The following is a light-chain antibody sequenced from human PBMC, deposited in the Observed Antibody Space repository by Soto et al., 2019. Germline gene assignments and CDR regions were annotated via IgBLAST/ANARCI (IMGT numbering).Light chain of an antibody. CDR1: QDISNY. V-gene: IGKV1-33*01. Sequence: DLQMTQSPSSLSASVGDRVTITCQASQDISNYLNWYQQKPGKAPKLLIYDASTLETGVTSRFSGSPSATDFTLTISSLQPEDTATYYCKQYDTLPLFGPGTKVDIK. CDR2: DAS. J-gene: IGKJ3*01. CDR3: KQYDTLPL.